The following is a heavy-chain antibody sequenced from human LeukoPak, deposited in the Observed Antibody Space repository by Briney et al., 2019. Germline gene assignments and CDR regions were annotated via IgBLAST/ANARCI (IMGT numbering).Heavy chain of an antibody. Sequence: GGSLRLSCAASGFTFSSHWMSWVRQPAGMGLEWVANINQDGSDKHYVDSVKGRFTISRDNAERSLYLQKNSLRAEDTAVYYCARGHVAPGLIFDSWGQGTLVTVSS. CDR1: GFTFSSHW. V-gene: IGHV3-7*03. D-gene: IGHD3-16*01. CDR3: ARGHVAPGLIFDS. J-gene: IGHJ4*02. CDR2: INQDGSDK.